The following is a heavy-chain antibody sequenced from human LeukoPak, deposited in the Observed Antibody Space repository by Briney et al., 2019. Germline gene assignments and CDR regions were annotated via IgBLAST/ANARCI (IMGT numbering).Heavy chain of an antibody. Sequence: GGSLRLSCAASGFTFSSYAMHWVRQAPGKGLEWVAVISYDGSNKYYADSVKGRFIISRDNSKNTLYLQMNSLRAEDTAVYYCASEIAAASEAFDIWGQGTMVTVSS. D-gene: IGHD6-13*01. J-gene: IGHJ3*02. CDR2: ISYDGSNK. CDR3: ASEIAAASEAFDI. CDR1: GFTFSSYA. V-gene: IGHV3-30-3*01.